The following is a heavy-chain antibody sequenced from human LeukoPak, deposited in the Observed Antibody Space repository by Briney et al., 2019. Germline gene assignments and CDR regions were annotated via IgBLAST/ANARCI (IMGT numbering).Heavy chain of an antibody. J-gene: IGHJ4*02. D-gene: IGHD3-10*01. CDR3: ARDLGGSGSYVFDY. Sequence: SETLSLTCTVSGGSISSYYWSWIRQPPGKGLEWIGSIYYSGSTYYNPSLKSRLTISVDTSKNQFSLKLTSVTAADTAVYYCARDLGGSGSYVFDYWGQGTLVTVSS. CDR2: IYYSGST. CDR1: GGSISSYY. V-gene: IGHV4-59*06.